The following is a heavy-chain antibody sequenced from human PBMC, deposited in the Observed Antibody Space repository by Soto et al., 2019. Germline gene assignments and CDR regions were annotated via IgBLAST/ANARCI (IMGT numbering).Heavy chain of an antibody. CDR3: ANGFCSSTRCLTYSYMDV. CDR1: GFSFDEYA. Sequence: EVQLVESGGGLVQPGRSLRLSCAASGFSFDEYAMHWVRQAPGKGLEWVSGISWNSGTMGYGDSVKGRFTISRDNAKNSLSLQMNSLRAEDTALYYCANGFCSSTRCLTYSYMDVWGKGTTVTVSS. V-gene: IGHV3-9*01. J-gene: IGHJ6*03. D-gene: IGHD2-2*03. CDR2: ISWNSGTM.